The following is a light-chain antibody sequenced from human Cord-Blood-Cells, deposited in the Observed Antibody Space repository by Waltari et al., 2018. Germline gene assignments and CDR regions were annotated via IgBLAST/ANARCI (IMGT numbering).Light chain of an antibody. CDR3: QQYYSTPPSFT. J-gene: IGKJ3*01. V-gene: IGKV4-1*01. CDR1: QSVLYSSKNKNY. Sequence: DIVMTQSPDSLAVSLGERATINCKSSQSVLYSSKNKNYLAWYQQKPGQPPKLLIYWASTRESGVPDRFSVSGSGTDFTLTISSLQAEDVAVYYCQQYYSTPPSFTFGPGTKVDIK. CDR2: WAS.